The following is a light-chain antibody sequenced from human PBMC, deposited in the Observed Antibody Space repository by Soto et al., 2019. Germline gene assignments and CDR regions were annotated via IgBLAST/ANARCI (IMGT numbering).Light chain of an antibody. Sequence: DIQMTQSPSSVSASVGDTVSITCRASQGINNWLAWYQQKPGKAPQVLIYAASSLQSGVPSRFSGSGFGTDFTLIITSLQPEDFATYFCQQANNFPLTFGGGTKIEIK. V-gene: IGKV1-12*01. CDR3: QQANNFPLT. J-gene: IGKJ4*01. CDR1: QGINNW. CDR2: AAS.